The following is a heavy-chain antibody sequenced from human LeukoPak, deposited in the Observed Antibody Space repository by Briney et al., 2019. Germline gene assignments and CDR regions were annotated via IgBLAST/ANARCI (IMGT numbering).Heavy chain of an antibody. CDR2: INHSGST. J-gene: IGHJ5*02. CDR1: GGSFSGYY. D-gene: IGHD2-2*01. V-gene: IGHV4-34*01. Sequence: SETLSLTCAVYGGSFSGYYWSWIRQPPGKGLEWIGEINHSGSTNYNPSLKSRVTISVDTSKNQFSLKLSSVTAADTAVYYCARGRRLGYCSSTSCLTTGMPWGQGTLVTVSS. CDR3: ARGRRLGYCSSTSCLTTGMP.